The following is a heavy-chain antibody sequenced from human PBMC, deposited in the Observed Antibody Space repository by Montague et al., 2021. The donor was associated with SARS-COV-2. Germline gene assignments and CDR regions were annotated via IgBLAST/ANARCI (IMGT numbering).Heavy chain of an antibody. CDR3: SRTYRGTFDF. Sequence: SETLSLTCAVYGGSFSAYYWSWIRQPPGRGLEWIGEINHSGTTNYKSSLESRLSMSVDTSKNQFSLNPSSVTAADTAVYFCSRTYRGTFDFWGQGILVTVSS. V-gene: IGHV4-34*01. CDR1: GGSFSAYY. CDR2: INHSGTT. J-gene: IGHJ4*02. D-gene: IGHD1-7*01.